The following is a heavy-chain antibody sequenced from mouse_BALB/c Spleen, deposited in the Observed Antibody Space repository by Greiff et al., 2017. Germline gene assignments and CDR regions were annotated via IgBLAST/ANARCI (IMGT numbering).Heavy chain of an antibody. J-gene: IGHJ2*01. Sequence: VQLKESGGDLVKPGGSLKLSCAASGFTFSSYGMSWVRQTPDKRLEWVATISSGGSYTYYPDSVKGRFTISRDNAKNTLYLQMSSLKSEDTAMYYCARQGTTVVDLFDYWGQGTTLTVSS. V-gene: IGHV5-6*01. D-gene: IGHD1-1*01. CDR1: GFTFSSYG. CDR3: ARQGTTVVDLFDY. CDR2: ISSGGSYT.